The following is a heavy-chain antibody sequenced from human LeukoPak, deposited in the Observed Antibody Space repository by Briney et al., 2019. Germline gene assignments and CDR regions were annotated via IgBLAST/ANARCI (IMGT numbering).Heavy chain of an antibody. CDR1: GFTFSSYS. D-gene: IGHD4-23*01. CDR3: AGHYGGNPIDY. Sequence: GALRLSCAASGFTFSSYSMNWVRRAPGKGLEWVSSISSSSSYIYYADSVKGRFTISRDNAKNSLYLQMNSLRAEDTAVYYCAGHYGGNPIDYWGQGTLVTVSS. CDR2: ISSSSSYI. J-gene: IGHJ4*02. V-gene: IGHV3-21*01.